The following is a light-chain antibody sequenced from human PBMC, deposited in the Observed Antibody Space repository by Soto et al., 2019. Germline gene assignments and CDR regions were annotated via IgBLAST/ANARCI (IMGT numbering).Light chain of an antibody. CDR2: AAS. V-gene: IGKV1-39*01. CDR1: QSISSY. Sequence: DIQITESPSSLSASVGDRVTITCRASQSISSYLNWYQHKPGKAPKLLIYAASSLKTGVPSRFSDSRSGTDFALTISSLQREDFATYYCQQTDSFPRTFGQGTKVDIK. J-gene: IGKJ1*01. CDR3: QQTDSFPRT.